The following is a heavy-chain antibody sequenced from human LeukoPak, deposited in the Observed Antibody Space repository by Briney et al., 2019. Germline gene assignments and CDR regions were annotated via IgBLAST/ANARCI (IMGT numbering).Heavy chain of an antibody. CDR1: GGSFSGYY. V-gene: IGHV4-34*01. D-gene: IGHD3-10*01. CDR2: INHSGST. J-gene: IGHJ4*02. Sequence: PSETLSLTCAVYGGSFSGYYWSRIRQPPGKGLEWIGEINHSGSTNYNPSLKSRVTISVDTSKNQFSLKLSSVTAADTAVYYCARGGVLLWFGELLAGHRDFDYWGQGTLVTVSS. CDR3: ARGGVLLWFGELLAGHRDFDY.